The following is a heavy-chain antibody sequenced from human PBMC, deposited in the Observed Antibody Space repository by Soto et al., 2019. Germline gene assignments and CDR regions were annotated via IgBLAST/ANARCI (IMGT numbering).Heavy chain of an antibody. Sequence: ASVKVSCKTSGYFFTSLYIHWVRLAPGRGLEWMGRINPNNGDTNSPQKFQGRVTMTSDTSISTAYMEMSGLRSDDTALYYCAREITYGGGTFSSGLWGKGTLVPVSS. D-gene: IGHD3-10*02. CDR1: GYFFTSLY. CDR2: INPNNGDT. J-gene: IGHJ4*02. CDR3: AREITYGGGTFSSGL. V-gene: IGHV1-2*06.